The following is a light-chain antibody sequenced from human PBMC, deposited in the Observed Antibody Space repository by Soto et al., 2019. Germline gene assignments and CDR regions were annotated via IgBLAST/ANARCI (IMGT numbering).Light chain of an antibody. Sequence: DLQLTPSPSFLSASVGDRVTISCRASQGISDYLAWYQQKPGKAPKLLIYGASTLQSGVPSRFSGSASGKQFTLTISSLQPEDFATYFCQQFNAYPLTFGGGTKLEIK. CDR2: GAS. V-gene: IGKV1-9*01. CDR3: QQFNAYPLT. J-gene: IGKJ4*01. CDR1: QGISDY.